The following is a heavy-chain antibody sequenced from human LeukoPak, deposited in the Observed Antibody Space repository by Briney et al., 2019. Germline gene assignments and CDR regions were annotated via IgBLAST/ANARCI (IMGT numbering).Heavy chain of an antibody. CDR1: GFTFSNYA. J-gene: IGHJ4*02. Sequence: GRSLRLSCAASGFTFSNYAMHWVRQAPGKGLEWVAVISYDGSNKFYADSVKGRFTISRDNSKNTLHLQMNSLRAEDTAVYYCARRRYFDYWGQGTLVTVSS. D-gene: IGHD3-9*01. CDR3: ARRRYFDY. CDR2: ISYDGSNK. V-gene: IGHV3-30*04.